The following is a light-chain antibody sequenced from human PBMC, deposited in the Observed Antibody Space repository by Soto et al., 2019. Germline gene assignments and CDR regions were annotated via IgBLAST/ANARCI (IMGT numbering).Light chain of an antibody. J-gene: IGKJ1*01. CDR1: QSFSNY. V-gene: IGKV1-39*01. CDR2: SAT. CDR3: QQTYTIPWT. Sequence: IQRTQSPSSVSACVGDRVTITCRTSQSFSNYLAWYQHRPGKAPKLLIYSATVLQSGVPSRFSGSGSGTDFTLTISRLQPEDSATYYCQQTYTIPWTFGQGTKVDIK.